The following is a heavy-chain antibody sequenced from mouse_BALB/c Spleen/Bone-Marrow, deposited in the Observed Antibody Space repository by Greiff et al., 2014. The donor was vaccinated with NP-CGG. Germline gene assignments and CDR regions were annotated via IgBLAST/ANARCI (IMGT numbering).Heavy chain of an antibody. Sequence: EVQLVESGGGLVQPGGSLKLSCAASGFDFSRHWMSWVRQAPGKGLQWIGEINPESNTINYTPSLKDKFIISRDNAKNTLYLQMSKVRSEDTALYCCARLGYYGWFAYWGQGTLVTVSA. CDR2: INPESNTI. J-gene: IGHJ3*01. CDR1: GFDFSRHW. CDR3: ARLGYYGWFAY. D-gene: IGHD2-3*01. V-gene: IGHV4-1*02.